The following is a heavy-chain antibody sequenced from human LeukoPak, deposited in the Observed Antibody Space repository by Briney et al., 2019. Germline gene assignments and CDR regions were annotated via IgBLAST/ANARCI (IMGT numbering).Heavy chain of an antibody. Sequence: SETLSLTCTVSGCTITINGYYWTWIRRHPGKGLEGIGYIFHNGKDYYNPSLKSRTTISVDTSKNQFSLSLRPVTAANTAFYYCAKYSSGYYYGLNWGQEALVTV. J-gene: IGHJ4*02. CDR1: GCTITINGYY. V-gene: IGHV4-31*03. CDR2: IFHNGKD. CDR3: AKYSSGYYYGLN. D-gene: IGHD3-22*01.